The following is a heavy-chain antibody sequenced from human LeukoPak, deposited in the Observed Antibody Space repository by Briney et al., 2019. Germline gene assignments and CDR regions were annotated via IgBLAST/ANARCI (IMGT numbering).Heavy chain of an antibody. J-gene: IGHJ1*01. CDR1: GFTFSSYA. CDR2: ISGSGGST. Sequence: GGSLRLSCAASGFTFSSYAMSWVRQAPGKGLEWVSAISGSGGSTYYADSVKGRFTISRDNSKDTLYLQMNSLRAEDTAVYYCAKRAVGATTFVEYFQHWGQGTLVTVSS. V-gene: IGHV3-23*01. CDR3: AKRAVGATTFVEYFQH. D-gene: IGHD1-26*01.